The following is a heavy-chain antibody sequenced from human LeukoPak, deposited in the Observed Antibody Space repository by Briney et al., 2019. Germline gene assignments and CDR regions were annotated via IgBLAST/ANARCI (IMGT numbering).Heavy chain of an antibody. Sequence: PGGSLRLSCAASGFIFSNYGIHWVRQAPGKGLEWVAFIQNDGSDVFYADSVKGRFTISRDNAKNSLYLQMNSLRAEDTAVYYCARGSVTTGPFGMDVWGQGTTVTVSS. J-gene: IGHJ6*02. CDR2: IQNDGSDV. D-gene: IGHD5-18*01. CDR1: GFIFSNYG. V-gene: IGHV3-30*02. CDR3: ARGSVTTGPFGMDV.